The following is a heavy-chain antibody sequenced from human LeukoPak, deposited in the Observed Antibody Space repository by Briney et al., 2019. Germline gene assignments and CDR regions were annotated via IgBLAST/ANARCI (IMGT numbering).Heavy chain of an antibody. CDR3: AKGRTAGGYFDY. J-gene: IGHJ4*02. CDR1: GFTFSSYA. D-gene: IGHD3-22*01. Sequence: PGGSLRLSRAASGFTFSSYAMSWVRQAPGKGLEWVSALSNIGGSTYYADSVKGRFTISRDNSKSTLYLQMNRLTAEDTAVYYCAKGRTAGGYFDYWGQGTLVTVSS. V-gene: IGHV3-23*01. CDR2: LSNIGGST.